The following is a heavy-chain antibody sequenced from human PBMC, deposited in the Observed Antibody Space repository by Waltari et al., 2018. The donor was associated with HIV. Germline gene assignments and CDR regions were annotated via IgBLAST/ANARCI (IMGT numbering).Heavy chain of an antibody. CDR1: GFDMSRLG. CDR3: VRSDDDGDS. D-gene: IGHD3-16*01. J-gene: IGHJ5*02. Sequence: VHLVESGGDVVQPGGSLRLTCEVSGFDMSRLGRHWVRQAPGKGLEWVAIIWTDGRRANYGNSVRGRFTISRDNYKNTVFLEMNSLTEEDTAMYFCVRSDDDGDSWGQGTRVTVSS. V-gene: IGHV3-NL1*01. CDR2: IWTDGRRA.